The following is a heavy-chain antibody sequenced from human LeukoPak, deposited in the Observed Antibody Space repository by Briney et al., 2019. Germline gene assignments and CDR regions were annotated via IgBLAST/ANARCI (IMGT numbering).Heavy chain of an antibody. J-gene: IGHJ3*02. CDR1: GGSFSSYA. CDR2: IIPIFGTA. Sequence: SVTVSCKASGGSFSSYAISWVRQAPGQGLEWMGGIIPIFGTANDAQEFQGRVTITTDESTSTASMELSSLRSEDTAVYYCARDQGPVDAFDIWGQGTMVTVSS. V-gene: IGHV1-69*05. D-gene: IGHD1-14*01. CDR3: ARDQGPVDAFDI.